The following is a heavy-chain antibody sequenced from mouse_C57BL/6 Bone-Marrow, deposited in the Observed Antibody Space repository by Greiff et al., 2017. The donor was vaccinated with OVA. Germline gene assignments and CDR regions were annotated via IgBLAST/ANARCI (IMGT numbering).Heavy chain of an antibody. CDR3: ARNIYYGNSLLDY. V-gene: IGHV1-55*01. CDR2: IYPGSGST. D-gene: IGHD2-1*01. CDR1: GYTFTSYW. Sequence: VQLQQPGAELVKPGASVKMSCKASGYTFTSYWITWVKQRPGQGLEWIGDIYPGSGSTNYNEKFQSKATLTVDTSSSTAYMQLSSLTSDDSAVYYCARNIYYGNSLLDYWGQGTTLTVSS. J-gene: IGHJ2*01.